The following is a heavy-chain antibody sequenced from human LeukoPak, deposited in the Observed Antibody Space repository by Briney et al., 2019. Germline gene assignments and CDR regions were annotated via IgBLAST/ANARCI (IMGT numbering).Heavy chain of an antibody. CDR2: IWSDASNT. CDR3: ARADDIRYFDT. Sequence: GGSLRLSCAASGFIFSSYGMHWVRQAPGKGLERVAVIWSDASNTYYVDSVKGRFTISRDNSKNTLYLQMNSLRAEDTAVYYFARADDIRYFDTWGQGTLVTVSS. J-gene: IGHJ4*02. V-gene: IGHV3-33*01. D-gene: IGHD3-9*01. CDR1: GFIFSSYG.